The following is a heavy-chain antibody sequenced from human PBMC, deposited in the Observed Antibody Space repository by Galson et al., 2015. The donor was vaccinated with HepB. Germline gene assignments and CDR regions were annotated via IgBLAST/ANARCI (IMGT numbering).Heavy chain of an antibody. CDR3: ARVAARYYYYYMDV. Sequence: SLRLSCAASGFTFSSYGMHWVRQAPGKGLEWVAVIWYDGSNKYYADSVKGRFTISRDNSKNTLYLQMNSLRAEDTAVYYCARVAARYYYYYMDVWGKGTTVTVSS. D-gene: IGHD6-6*01. CDR2: IWYDGSNK. V-gene: IGHV3-33*01. CDR1: GFTFSSYG. J-gene: IGHJ6*03.